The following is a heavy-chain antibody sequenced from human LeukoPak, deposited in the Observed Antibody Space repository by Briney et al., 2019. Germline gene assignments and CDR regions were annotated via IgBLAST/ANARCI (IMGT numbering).Heavy chain of an antibody. V-gene: IGHV5-51*01. CDR3: ARQWDDYSFDY. Sequence: GESLKISRKGSGYSFTSYWIGWVRQMPGKGLEWMGIIYPGDSDTRYSPSFQGQVTISADKSISTAYLQWGSLKASDTAMYYCARQWDDYSFDYWGQGTLVTVSS. D-gene: IGHD1-26*01. CDR2: IYPGDSDT. J-gene: IGHJ4*02. CDR1: GYSFTSYW.